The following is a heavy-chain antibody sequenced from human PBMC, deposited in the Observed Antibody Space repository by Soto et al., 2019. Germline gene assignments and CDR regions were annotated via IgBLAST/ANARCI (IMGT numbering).Heavy chain of an antibody. CDR1: GGTFSSYA. CDR2: IIPIFGTA. Sequence: SVKVSCKASGGTFSSYAISWVRQAPGQGLEWIGGIIPIFGTANYAQKFQGRVTITADESTSTAYMELSSLRSEDTAVYYCARYRIGDGYTFLLDFWGRGILVTVSS. D-gene: IGHD5-12*01. CDR3: ARYRIGDGYTFLLDF. V-gene: IGHV1-69*13. J-gene: IGHJ4*02.